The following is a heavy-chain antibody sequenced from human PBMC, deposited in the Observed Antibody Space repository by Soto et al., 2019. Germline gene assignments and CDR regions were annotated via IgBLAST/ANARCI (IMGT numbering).Heavy chain of an antibody. CDR3: ARGSPGPVDH. V-gene: IGHV1-69*06. J-gene: IGHJ4*02. CDR2: IIAIFGPP. Sequence: SVKVSCKASGGTFSSYAISWVRQAPGQGLEWMGGIIAIFGPPKYAQKFQGRVTIAADKSTSTAYMELSSLRSEDTAVYYCARGSPGPVDHWGQGTQVTVSS. CDR1: GGTFSSYA. D-gene: IGHD3-10*01.